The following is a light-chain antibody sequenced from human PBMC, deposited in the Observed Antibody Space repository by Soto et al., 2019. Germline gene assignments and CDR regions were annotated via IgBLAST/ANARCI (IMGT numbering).Light chain of an antibody. CDR2: GVS. CDR1: QSLSRT. CDR3: QQYNDWPSS. Sequence: EIVMTQSPTTLSVSPGERATLSCRASQSLSRTLAWYQQRPGQAPRLLIYGVSIRATGVPARFSGSESGTEFTLTISSLQSEDFAVYYCQQYNDWPSSFGQGTKLETK. J-gene: IGKJ2*01. V-gene: IGKV3-15*01.